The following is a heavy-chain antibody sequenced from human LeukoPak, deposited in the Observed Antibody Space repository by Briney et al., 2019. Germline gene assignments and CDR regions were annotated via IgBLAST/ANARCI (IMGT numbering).Heavy chain of an antibody. V-gene: IGHV4-30-4*07. J-gene: IGHJ4*02. Sequence: PSETLSLTCAVSGGSISSGGYSWSWIRQPPGKGLEWIGYIYYSGSTYYSPSLKSRVTISVDTSKNQFSLKLSSVTAADTAVYYCARGGSVVAATLFDYWGQGTLVTVSS. CDR3: ARGGSVVAATLFDY. CDR1: GGSISSGGYS. D-gene: IGHD2-15*01. CDR2: IYYSGST.